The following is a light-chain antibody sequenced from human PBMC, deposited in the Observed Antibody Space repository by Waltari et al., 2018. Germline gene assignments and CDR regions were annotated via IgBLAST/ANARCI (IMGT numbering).Light chain of an antibody. J-gene: IGKJ1*01. V-gene: IGKV3-15*01. CDR3: QQYNNWPRT. CDR1: QSISTN. CDR2: GAS. Sequence: EKVMTQSPATLSVSPGERATLSCRASQSISTNLAWYQQKPGQAPRLLIYGASTRATGIPARFRGSGSGTEFTLSISSLQSEDFAIYYCQQYNNWPRTFGQGTKVEIK.